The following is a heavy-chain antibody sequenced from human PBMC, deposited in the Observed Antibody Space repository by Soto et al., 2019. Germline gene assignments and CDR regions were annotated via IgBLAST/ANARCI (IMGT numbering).Heavy chain of an antibody. CDR3: ARDYYDSSGYYLFDY. D-gene: IGHD3-22*01. V-gene: IGHV3-21*01. Sequence: GGSLRLSCAASGFTFSSYSMNWVRQAPGKGLEWVSSISSSSSYIYYADSVKGRFTISRDNAKNSLYLQMNSLRAEDTAVYYCARDYYDSSGYYLFDYWGQGTLVTVSS. J-gene: IGHJ4*02. CDR2: ISSSSSYI. CDR1: GFTFSSYS.